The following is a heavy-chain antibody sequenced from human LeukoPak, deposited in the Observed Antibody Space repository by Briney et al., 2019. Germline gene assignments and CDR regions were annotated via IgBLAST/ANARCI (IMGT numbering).Heavy chain of an antibody. D-gene: IGHD6-13*01. CDR1: GYTLISSY. Sequence: ASVKVPCKASGYTLISSYIHWVRQAPGQGLEWMGIINPSGGSTSYAQKFQGRVTMTRDLSTSTVYMELSSLRSEDTAVYYCARGATAGRFSLRPTGAYYMDVWGKGTTVTVSS. V-gene: IGHV1-46*01. CDR3: ARGATAGRFSLRPTGAYYMDV. J-gene: IGHJ6*03. CDR2: INPSGGST.